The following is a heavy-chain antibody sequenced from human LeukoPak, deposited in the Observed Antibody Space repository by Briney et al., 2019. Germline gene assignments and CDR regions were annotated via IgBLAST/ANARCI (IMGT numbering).Heavy chain of an antibody. CDR2: IKSKTDGGTT. CDR1: GFTFSNAW. D-gene: IGHD3-9*01. Sequence: KPGGSLRFSCAASGFTFSNAWMSWVRQAPGKGLEWVGRIKSKTDGGTTDYAAPVKGRFTISRDDSKNTLYLQMNSLKTEDTAVYYCTIGPLTYYDILTGPQWGQGTLVTVSS. V-gene: IGHV3-15*01. J-gene: IGHJ4*02. CDR3: TIGPLTYYDILTGPQ.